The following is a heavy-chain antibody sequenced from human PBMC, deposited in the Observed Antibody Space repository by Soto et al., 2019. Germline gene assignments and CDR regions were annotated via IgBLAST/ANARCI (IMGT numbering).Heavy chain of an antibody. V-gene: IGHV3-23*01. Sequence: GGSLRLSCAASGFTFSSYAMSWVRQAPGKGLEWVSAISGSGGSTYYAYSVKGRFTISRDNSKNTLYLQMNSLRAEDTAVYYCAKDLSGDSAFDIWGQGTMVTVSS. CDR3: AKDLSGDSAFDI. J-gene: IGHJ3*02. CDR1: GFTFSSYA. D-gene: IGHD3-10*01. CDR2: ISGSGGST.